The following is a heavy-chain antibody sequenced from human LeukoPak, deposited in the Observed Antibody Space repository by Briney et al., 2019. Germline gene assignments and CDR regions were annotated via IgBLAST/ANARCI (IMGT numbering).Heavy chain of an antibody. D-gene: IGHD4-17*01. CDR2: IYSSGST. Sequence: GGSLRLSCAASGFTVSSNYMSWVRQAPRKWLEWASVIYSSGSTYYADSVKGRFTISRDNTKNTLYIQLNSLRGEDTAVYYCARDTTVSYGMDVWGQGTTVTVSS. V-gene: IGHV3-53*01. J-gene: IGHJ6*02. CDR3: ARDTTVSYGMDV. CDR1: GFTVSSNY.